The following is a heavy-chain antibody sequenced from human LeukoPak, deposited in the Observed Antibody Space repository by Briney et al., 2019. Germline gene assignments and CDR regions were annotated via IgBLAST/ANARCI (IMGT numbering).Heavy chain of an antibody. CDR2: INQDGSQK. D-gene: IGHD4-17*01. Sequence: GGSLRLSCAASGFTFRTYWMAWVRRAPGKGLEWVANINQDGSQKYYVDSVKGRFTISRDNAKNTLYLQMNSLRAEDTAVYYCARGDGDYGGYWGQGTLVTVSS. CDR3: ARGDGDYGGY. V-gene: IGHV3-7*01. J-gene: IGHJ4*02. CDR1: GFTFRTYW.